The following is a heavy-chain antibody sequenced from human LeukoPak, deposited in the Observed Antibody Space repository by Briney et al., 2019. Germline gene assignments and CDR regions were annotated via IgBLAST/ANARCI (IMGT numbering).Heavy chain of an antibody. J-gene: IGHJ4*02. CDR2: INHSGST. V-gene: IGHV4-34*01. CDR1: GVSFSGYY. CDR3: ARGAVAGTFDY. Sequence: PSETLSLTCAVYGVSFSGYYWSWIRQPPGKGLEWIGEINHSGSTNYNPSLKRRRTISVETYDNQFSLKQRSVTAADTAVYYCARGAVAGTFDYWGQGTLVTVSS. D-gene: IGHD6-19*01.